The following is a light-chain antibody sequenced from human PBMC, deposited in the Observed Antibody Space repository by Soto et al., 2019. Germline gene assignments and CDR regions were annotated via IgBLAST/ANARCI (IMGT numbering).Light chain of an antibody. CDR3: QNYHSAPYT. V-gene: IGKV1-27*01. CDR1: QDINSY. Sequence: DIQMTQSPSSLSASVGDRITITCRASQDINSYLAWYQQKPGEVPQIIVYAASTLQSGVPSRFRGCGSGTDFTLTIRSLQPEDVATYYWQNYHSAPYTFGPGTTVDI. J-gene: IGKJ3*01. CDR2: AAS.